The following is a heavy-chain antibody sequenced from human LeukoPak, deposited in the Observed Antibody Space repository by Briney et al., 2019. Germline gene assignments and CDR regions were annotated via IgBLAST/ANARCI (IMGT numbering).Heavy chain of an antibody. CDR3: ARDRTIFGVADEYDAFDI. V-gene: IGHV3-30-3*01. CDR2: ISYDGSNK. J-gene: IGHJ3*02. CDR1: GFTFSSYA. D-gene: IGHD3-3*01. Sequence: GRSLRLSCAASGFTFSSYAMHWVRQAPGKGLEWVAVISYDGSNKYYADSVKGRFTISRDNSKNTLYLQMNSLRAEDTAVYYCARDRTIFGVADEYDAFDIWGQGTMVTVSS.